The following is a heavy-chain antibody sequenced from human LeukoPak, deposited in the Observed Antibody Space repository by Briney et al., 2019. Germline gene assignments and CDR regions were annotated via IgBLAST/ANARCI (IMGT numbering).Heavy chain of an antibody. V-gene: IGHV3-23*01. D-gene: IGHD4-17*01. Sequence: GGSLRLSCVASGFTFNNYAMNWVRQSPGKGLKWVSGLSGSGGSTYYADSVRGRFTISRDNSKNTLYLQMNSLRAEDTAVYYCAKDTDYGDYGRIYFFDYWGQGTLVTVSS. CDR2: LSGSGGST. J-gene: IGHJ4*02. CDR3: AKDTDYGDYGRIYFFDY. CDR1: GFTFNNYA.